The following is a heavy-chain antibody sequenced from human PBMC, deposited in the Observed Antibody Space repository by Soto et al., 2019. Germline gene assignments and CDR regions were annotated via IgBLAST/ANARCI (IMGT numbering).Heavy chain of an antibody. Sequence: NPSETLSLTCAVYGGSFSGYYWSWIRQPPGKGLEWIGGINHSGSTNYNPSLKSRVTISVDTSKNQFSLKLSSVTAADTAVYYCARATWKVPAASETSLYYYYYYGMDVWGQGTTVTVSS. CDR2: INHSGST. CDR3: ARATWKVPAASETSLYYYYYYGMDV. V-gene: IGHV4-34*01. D-gene: IGHD2-2*01. J-gene: IGHJ6*02. CDR1: GGSFSGYY.